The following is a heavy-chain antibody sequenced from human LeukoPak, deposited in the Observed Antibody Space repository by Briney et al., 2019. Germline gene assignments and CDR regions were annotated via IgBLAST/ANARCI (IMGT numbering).Heavy chain of an antibody. CDR2: IYYSGST. V-gene: IGHV4-31*03. Sequence: PSETLSLTCTVSGGSISSGGYYWSWIRQHPGKGLEWIGYIYYSGSTYYNPSLKSRVTISVDTPKNQFSLKLSSVTAADTAVYYCARDLEGSLDYGGQGTLVTVSS. D-gene: IGHD3-3*01. J-gene: IGHJ4*02. CDR3: ARDLEGSLDY. CDR1: GGSISSGGYY.